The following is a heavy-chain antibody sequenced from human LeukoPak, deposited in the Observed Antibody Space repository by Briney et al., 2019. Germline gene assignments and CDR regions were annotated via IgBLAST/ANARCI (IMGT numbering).Heavy chain of an antibody. J-gene: IGHJ3*02. CDR3: ARELGYCSGGSCYFNAFDI. CDR1: GGSFSGYY. CDR2: INHSGST. D-gene: IGHD2-15*01. Sequence: PSETLSLTCAVYGGSFSGYYWSWIRQPPGKGLEWIGEINHSGSTNYNPSLKSRVTMSVDTSKNQFSLKLSSVTAADTAVYYCARELGYCSGGSCYFNAFDIWGQGAMVTVSS. V-gene: IGHV4-34*01.